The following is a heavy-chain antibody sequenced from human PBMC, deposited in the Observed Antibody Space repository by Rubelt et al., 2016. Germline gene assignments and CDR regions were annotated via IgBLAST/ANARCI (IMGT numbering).Heavy chain of an antibody. Sequence: EVQLVESGGGLVQPGRSLRLSCAASGFTFSSYSMNWVRQAPGKGLEWVSSISSSSSYIYYADSVKGRFTISRYNAKNSLYLQMNSLRAEDTAVYYCARGVDNWFDPWGREPWSPSPQ. CDR1: GFTFSSYS. CDR2: ISSSSSYI. CDR3: ARGVDNWFDP. D-gene: IGHD2-15*01. J-gene: IGHJ5*02. V-gene: IGHV3-21*01.